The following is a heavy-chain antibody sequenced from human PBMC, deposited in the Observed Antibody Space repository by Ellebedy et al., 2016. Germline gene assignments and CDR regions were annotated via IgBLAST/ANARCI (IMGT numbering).Heavy chain of an antibody. D-gene: IGHD1-26*01. J-gene: IGHJ4*02. CDR2: IIPVFGTT. CDR3: ARAVGSAERYICDY. CDR1: GGSLTSIA. Sequence: SVKVSCXPSGGSLTSIAVNWVRQAPGQGLEWMGGIIPVFGTTHYSQRLQGRVTITADDSTNTVYMELTSLRSEDTAVYYCARAVGSAERYICDYWGQGTLVTVSS. V-gene: IGHV1-69*13.